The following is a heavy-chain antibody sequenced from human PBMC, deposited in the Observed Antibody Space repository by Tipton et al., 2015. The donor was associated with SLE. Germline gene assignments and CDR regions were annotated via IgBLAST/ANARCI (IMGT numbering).Heavy chain of an antibody. Sequence: SLRLSCVASGLSISNYGMHWVRQAPGKGLVWVSCIKSDGSTTSHADSVKGRFTISRDNAKNMLYLQMNSLRAEDTAVYYCVRWLGVSAFDIWGQGTMVTVSS. CDR2: IKSDGSTT. V-gene: IGHV3-74*01. CDR1: GLSISNYG. D-gene: IGHD3-10*01. J-gene: IGHJ3*02. CDR3: VRWLGVSAFDI.